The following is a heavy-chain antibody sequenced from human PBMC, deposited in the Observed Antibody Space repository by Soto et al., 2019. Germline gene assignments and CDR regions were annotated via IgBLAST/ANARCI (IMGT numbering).Heavy chain of an antibody. D-gene: IGHD3-16*01. V-gene: IGHV4-59*01. Sequence: SETLSLTCPVSSASFSKYYWSWIRQPPGKGLEWIGYIYFNGNTNYNPCLKRRVTISIDTSKKQISLYRISVTDADTAVYYCASVTFGGVVLAHWGQGTLVTVSS. J-gene: IGHJ4*02. CDR2: IYFNGNT. CDR3: ASVTFGGVVLAH. CDR1: SASFSKYY.